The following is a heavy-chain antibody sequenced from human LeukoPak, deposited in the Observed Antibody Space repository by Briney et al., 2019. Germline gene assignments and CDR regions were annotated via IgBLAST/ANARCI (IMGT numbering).Heavy chain of an antibody. CDR3: TTDSSGWYEDYFDY. CDR2: IKSKTDGGTT. Sequence: GGSLRLSCAASGFTFSNAWMSWVRQAPGKGLEWVGRIKSKTDGGTTDYAAPVKGRFTISRDDSKNTLYLQMNSLKTEDTAVYYCTTDSSGWYEDYFDYWGQGTLVTVSS. V-gene: IGHV3-15*01. CDR1: GFTFSNAW. D-gene: IGHD6-19*01. J-gene: IGHJ4*02.